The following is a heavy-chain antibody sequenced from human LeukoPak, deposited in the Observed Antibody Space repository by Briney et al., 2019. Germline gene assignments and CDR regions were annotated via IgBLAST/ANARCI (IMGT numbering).Heavy chain of an antibody. V-gene: IGHV3-7*01. Sequence: GGSLRLSCAASGFTFSSYWMSWVRQAPGKGLEWVANIKQDGSEKYYVDSVKGRFTISRDNAKNSLYLQMNSLRAEDTAVYYCARPQELRYFDWLFPYYYYYGMDVWGQGTTVTVSS. CDR2: IKQDGSEK. D-gene: IGHD3-9*01. J-gene: IGHJ6*02. CDR1: GFTFSSYW. CDR3: ARPQELRYFDWLFPYYYYYGMDV.